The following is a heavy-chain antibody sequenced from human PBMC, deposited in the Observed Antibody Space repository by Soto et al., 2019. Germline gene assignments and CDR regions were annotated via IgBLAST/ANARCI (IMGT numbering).Heavy chain of an antibody. V-gene: IGHV1-69*01. Sequence: QVQLVQSGAEVKKPGSSVKVSCKASGGAFRKYAISWVRQAPGQGLEWIGGIIPIFGTTNYAQKFQGRVTITADETTNSAYMEQSSLRSEDTAVYYCAKDPSSRWGDYYYYCSMDVWGQGTTVTVSS. D-gene: IGHD6-13*01. CDR3: AKDPSSRWGDYYYYCSMDV. J-gene: IGHJ6*02. CDR2: IIPIFGTT. CDR1: GGAFRKYA.